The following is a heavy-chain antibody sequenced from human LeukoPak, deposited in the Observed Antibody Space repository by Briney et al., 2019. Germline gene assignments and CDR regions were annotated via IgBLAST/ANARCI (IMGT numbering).Heavy chain of an antibody. CDR2: IYSGGAT. V-gene: IGHV3-53*01. CDR1: GFTVSSTY. CDR3: ANLPRRHY. D-gene: IGHD1-14*01. J-gene: IGHJ4*02. Sequence: GGSLRLSCAASGFTVSSTYMTWVRQAPGKGLEWLSIIYSGGATYYADSVKGRFTISRDNSKNTLYLQMNTLRAEDTAVYYCANLPRRHYWGQGTLVTVSS.